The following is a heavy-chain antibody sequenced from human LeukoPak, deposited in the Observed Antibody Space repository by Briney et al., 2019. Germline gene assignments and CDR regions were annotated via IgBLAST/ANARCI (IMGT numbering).Heavy chain of an antibody. D-gene: IGHD6-13*01. CDR2: ISSSSSYI. V-gene: IGHV3-21*01. J-gene: IGHJ4*02. CDR3: ARGPRYSSSWYGGY. CDR1: GFTFSSYS. Sequence: GGSLRLSCAASGFTFSSYSMIWVRQAPGKGLEWVSSISSSSSYIYYADSVKGRFTISRDNAKNSLYLQMNSLRAEDTAVYYCARGPRYSSSWYGGYWGQGTLVTVSS.